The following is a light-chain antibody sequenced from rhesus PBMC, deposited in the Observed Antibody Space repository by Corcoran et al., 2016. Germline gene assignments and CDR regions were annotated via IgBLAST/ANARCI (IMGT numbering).Light chain of an antibody. V-gene: IGKV3-42*02. J-gene: IGKJ1*01. CDR3: QQYNNWRT. Sequence: ETVVTQSPATLSLSPGERATLSCRASQSVCSNLAWYQQKPGQAPKLLIYDASSRATGIPDRFSGSGSGTEFTLTISILEPEDVGVYYCQQYNNWRTFGQGTKVEIK. CDR2: DAS. CDR1: QSVCSN.